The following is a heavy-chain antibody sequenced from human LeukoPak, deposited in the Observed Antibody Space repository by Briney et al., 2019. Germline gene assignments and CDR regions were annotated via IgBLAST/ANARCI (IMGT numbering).Heavy chain of an antibody. Sequence: GASVKVSCKASGYSFSGYYINWVRQAPGQGLEWMGWIKPNGGDTNYPQKFRGRITMTRDTSISTVYMELKGLTSDDTAVYYCARGDEWELAIDFWGQGTLITVSS. CDR2: IKPNGGDT. CDR3: ARGDEWELAIDF. D-gene: IGHD1-26*01. CDR1: GYSFSGYY. J-gene: IGHJ4*02. V-gene: IGHV1-2*02.